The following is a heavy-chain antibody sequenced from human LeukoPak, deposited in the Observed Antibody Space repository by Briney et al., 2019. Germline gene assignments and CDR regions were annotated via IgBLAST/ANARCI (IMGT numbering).Heavy chain of an antibody. CDR3: ARARNFYDSSGYYYFDY. CDR1: GYTFSSYH. V-gene: IGHV1-18*01. J-gene: IGHJ4*02. D-gene: IGHD3-22*01. CDR2: INTYDGNT. Sequence: GASVKVSCKASGYTFSSYHVSWVRQAPGQGLEWMGWINTYDGNTNYAQNFQGRVAMTTDTSTSTAYMELRGLRSDDTAVYYCARARNFYDSSGYYYFDYWGQGTLVTVSS.